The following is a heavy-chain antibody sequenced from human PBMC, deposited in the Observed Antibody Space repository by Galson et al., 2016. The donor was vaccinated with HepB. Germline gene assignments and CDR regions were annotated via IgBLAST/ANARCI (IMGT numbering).Heavy chain of an antibody. CDR2: ISYDESNK. J-gene: IGHJ4*02. CDR3: VARDGYTADY. V-gene: IGHV3-30*03. Sequence: SLRLSCAASGFTFSRYGMHWVRQAPGKGLQWVAVISYDESNKSYGDSVKGRFTISRDNSKNTLYLQMHSMRVEDTAVDYCVARDGYTADYWGQGNLVTVSS. CDR1: GFTFSRYG. D-gene: IGHD5-24*01.